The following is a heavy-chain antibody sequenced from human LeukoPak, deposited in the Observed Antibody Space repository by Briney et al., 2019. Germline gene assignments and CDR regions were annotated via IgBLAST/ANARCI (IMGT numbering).Heavy chain of an antibody. CDR2: IRSKANSYAT. D-gene: IGHD3-22*01. V-gene: IGHV3-73*01. CDR3: TRGNVTYYYDSSGDEFDY. J-gene: IGHJ4*02. CDR1: GFTFGGSA. Sequence: GGSLKLSCAASGFTFGGSAMHWVRQASGKGLEWVGRIRSKANSYATAYAASVKGRFTISRDDSKNTAYLQMNSLKTEDTAVYYCTRGNVTYYYDSSGDEFDYWGQGTLVTVSS.